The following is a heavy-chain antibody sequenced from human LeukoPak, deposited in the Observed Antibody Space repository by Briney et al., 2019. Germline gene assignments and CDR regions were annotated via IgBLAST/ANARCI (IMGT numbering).Heavy chain of an antibody. CDR1: GYTLTELS. V-gene: IGHV1-24*01. Sequence: ASVKVSCKVSGYTLTELSMDWVRQAPGKGLEWMGGFDPEDGETIYAQKFQGRVTMTEDTSTDTAYMELSSLRSEDTAVYYCATDPMYSSGWYAIDYWGQGTLVTVSS. CDR3: ATDPMYSSGWYAIDY. D-gene: IGHD6-19*01. CDR2: FDPEDGET. J-gene: IGHJ4*02.